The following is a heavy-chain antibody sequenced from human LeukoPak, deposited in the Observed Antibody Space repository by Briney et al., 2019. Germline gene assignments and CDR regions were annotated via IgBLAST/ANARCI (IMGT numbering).Heavy chain of an antibody. Sequence: ASVKVSCKASGYTFTAYYMHWIRQAPGQGLEWMGWINPSSGGTIYAQKFQDRVTMTRDTSITTVYMELSRLTSDDTAVYYCARDEKSRDGYNFWFDPWGQGTLVTVSS. D-gene: IGHD5-24*01. J-gene: IGHJ5*02. CDR2: INPSSGGT. V-gene: IGHV1-2*02. CDR3: ARDEKSRDGYNFWFDP. CDR1: GYTFTAYY.